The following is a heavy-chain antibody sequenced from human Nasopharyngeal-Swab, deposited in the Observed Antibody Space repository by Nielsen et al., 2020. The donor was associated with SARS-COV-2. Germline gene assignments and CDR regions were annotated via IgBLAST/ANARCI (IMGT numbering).Heavy chain of an antibody. CDR2: LSAYNGNT. V-gene: IGHV1-18*01. CDR1: GYTFTSYG. CDR3: ARDPDYGDYVDY. D-gene: IGHD4-17*01. Sequence: ASVKVFCKASGYTFTSYGISWVRQAPGQGLEWMGWLSAYNGNTNYAQKLQGRVIMTTDTSTSTTYMELRSLRSDDTAVYYCARDPDYGDYVDYWGQGTLVTVSS. J-gene: IGHJ4*02.